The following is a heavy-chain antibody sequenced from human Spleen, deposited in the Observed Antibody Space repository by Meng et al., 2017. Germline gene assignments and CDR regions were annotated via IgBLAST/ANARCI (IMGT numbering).Heavy chain of an antibody. D-gene: IGHD6-13*01. V-gene: IGHV1-8*01. J-gene: IGHJ4*02. CDR2: INPDSGIT. Sequence: PVQSGAEVKKPGASVKLSCKASGYTSTTYAINWVRQAAGQGLEWMGYINPDSGITGLAQKFQGRLSMTSDTSIRTAYMQLSGLISEDTAMYYCAREYSEQQLVRVRYFDYWGQGTLVTVSS. CDR3: AREYSEQQLVRVRYFDY. CDR1: GYTSTTYA.